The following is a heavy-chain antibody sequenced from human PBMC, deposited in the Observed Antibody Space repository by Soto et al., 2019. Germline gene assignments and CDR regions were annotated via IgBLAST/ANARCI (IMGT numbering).Heavy chain of an antibody. V-gene: IGHV4-34*01. J-gene: IGHJ2*01. CDR1: GGSFSGYY. D-gene: IGHD2-21*02. CDR2: INHSGST. Sequence: QVQLQQWGAGLLKPSETLSLTCAVYGGSFSGYYWSWIRQSPGKGLEWIGEINHSGSTNYNPSLKSRVTISVDTSKNQFSLKLSSVTAVDTAVYYCARVKWTAWYFDLWGRGTLVTVSS. CDR3: ARVKWTAWYFDL.